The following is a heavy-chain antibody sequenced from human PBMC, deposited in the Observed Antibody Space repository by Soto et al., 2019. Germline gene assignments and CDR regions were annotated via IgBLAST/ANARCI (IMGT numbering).Heavy chain of an antibody. V-gene: IGHV6-1*01. J-gene: IGHJ5*02. CDR1: GDSVSSNSAA. CDR2: TYYRSKWYN. CDR3: ARALVVVAATYVQLDWFDP. D-gene: IGHD2-15*01. Sequence: SQTLSLTCAISGDSVSSNSAAWNWIRQSPSRGLEWLGRTYYRSKWYNDYAVSVKSRITINPDTSKNQFSLQLNSVTPEDTAVYYCARALVVVAATYVQLDWFDPWGQGTLVTVSS.